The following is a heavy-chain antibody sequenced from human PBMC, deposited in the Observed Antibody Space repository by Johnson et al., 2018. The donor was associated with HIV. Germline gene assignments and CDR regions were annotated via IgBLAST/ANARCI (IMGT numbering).Heavy chain of an antibody. V-gene: IGHV3-30*04. CDR3: AKEASGWYHAGDAFDI. CDR1: GFTFSSYA. D-gene: IGHD6-19*01. J-gene: IGHJ3*02. Sequence: HVQLVESGGGVVQPGRSLRLSCAASGFTFSSYAMHWVRQAPGKGLEWVAVISYDGSNKYYADSVKGRFTISRDNSKNTLYLQMNSLRAEDTAVYYCAKEASGWYHAGDAFDIWGQGTMVTVSS. CDR2: ISYDGSNK.